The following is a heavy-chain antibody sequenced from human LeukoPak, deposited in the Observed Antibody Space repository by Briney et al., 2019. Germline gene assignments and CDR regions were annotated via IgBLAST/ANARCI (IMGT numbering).Heavy chain of an antibody. CDR2: IYYTGST. V-gene: IGHV4-39*01. CDR1: GGSISSSSYY. D-gene: IGHD3-22*01. J-gene: IGHJ4*02. Sequence: PSETLSLTCSVSGGSISSSSYYWGWIRQPPGKGLECIGTIYYTGSTYYNPSLKSRVTISVDTSKNQFSLKLTSVTAADTAVYFCARTLRGLLPRTYRGQGTLVTVSS. CDR3: ARTLRGLLPRTY.